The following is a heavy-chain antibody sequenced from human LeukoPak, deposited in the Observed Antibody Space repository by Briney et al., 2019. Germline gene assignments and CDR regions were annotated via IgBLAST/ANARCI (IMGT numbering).Heavy chain of an antibody. CDR3: ARTPNRDGYSHIDF. CDR1: GFTFTSHA. Sequence: PGGSLRLSCAASGFTFTSHAMAWVRLAPGKGLEWVSTLSESGASTYYADSVKGRFTISRDNSRNTMYLQMDSLRADDTGVYFCARTPNRDGYSHIDFWGQGALVTVSS. V-gene: IGHV3-23*01. J-gene: IGHJ4*02. D-gene: IGHD5-24*01. CDR2: LSESGAST.